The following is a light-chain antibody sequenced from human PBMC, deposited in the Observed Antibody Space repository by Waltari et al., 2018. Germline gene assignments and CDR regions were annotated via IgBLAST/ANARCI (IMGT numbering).Light chain of an antibody. Sequence: HSALTQPASVSGSPGQSIPISCTGTSSDVGGYTYVSWYQQPPGKAPKLMIYYVSNRPSGVSNRFSGSKSGNTASLTISGLQAEDEADYYCSSYISSDTLELFGGGTSLTVL. CDR3: SSYISSDTLEL. CDR2: YVS. CDR1: SSDVGGYTY. J-gene: IGLJ2*01. V-gene: IGLV2-14*03.